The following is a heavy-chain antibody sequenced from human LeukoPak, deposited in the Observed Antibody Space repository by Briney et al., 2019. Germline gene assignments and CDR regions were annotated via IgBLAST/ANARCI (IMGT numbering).Heavy chain of an antibody. V-gene: IGHV1-18*01. D-gene: IGHD4-17*01. CDR2: ISAYNGNT. Sequence: ASVKVSCKASGYTFTNYGISWMRQAPGQGLEWMGWISAYNGNTNYAQKLQGRVTMTTDTSTSTAYMELRSLRSDDTAVYYCARDTTVTTPYYYYYYMDVWGKGTTVTVSS. J-gene: IGHJ6*03. CDR3: ARDTTVTTPYYYYYYMDV. CDR1: GYTFTNYG.